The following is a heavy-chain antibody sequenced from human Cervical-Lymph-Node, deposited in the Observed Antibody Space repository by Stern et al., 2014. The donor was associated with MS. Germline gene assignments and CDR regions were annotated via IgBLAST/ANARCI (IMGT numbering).Heavy chain of an antibody. CDR1: GFTFSGSA. V-gene: IGHV3-73*01. Sequence: DQLVQSGGGLVQPGGSLKLSCAASGFTFSGSAMHWVRQASGKGLEWVGRIRSKANSYATAYAASVKGRFTISRDDSKNTAYLQMNSLKTEDTAVYYCTRPSTVTLNFDYWGQGTLVTVSS. D-gene: IGHD4-17*01. J-gene: IGHJ4*02. CDR3: TRPSTVTLNFDY. CDR2: IRSKANSYAT.